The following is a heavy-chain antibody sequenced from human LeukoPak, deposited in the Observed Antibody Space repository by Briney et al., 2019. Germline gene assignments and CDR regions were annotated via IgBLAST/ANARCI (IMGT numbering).Heavy chain of an antibody. J-gene: IGHJ6*02. Sequence: PGGSLRLSCAASGFTFSSYAMSWVRQAPGKGLEWVSAISGSGGSTYYADSVKGRFTISRDNSKNTLYLQMNSLRAEDTAVYYCARDGYCSGGSCPRGSYYYGMDVWGQGTTVTVSS. CDR3: ARDGYCSGGSCPRGSYYYGMDV. D-gene: IGHD2-15*01. CDR1: GFTFSSYA. CDR2: ISGSGGST. V-gene: IGHV3-23*01.